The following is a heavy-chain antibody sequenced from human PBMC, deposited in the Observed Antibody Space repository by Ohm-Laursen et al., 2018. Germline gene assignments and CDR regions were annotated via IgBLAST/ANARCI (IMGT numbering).Heavy chain of an antibody. D-gene: IGHD2-2*01. CDR3: AGGEYKRYCSSTSCRICYYYGMDV. CDR1: GFTFADYA. Sequence: SLRLSCSASGFTFADYAMHWVRQVPGKALEWVSGISWNSVGIGYADSVKGRFTISRDNAKNSLYLQMSSLRADDTAVYYCAGGEYKRYCSSTSCRICYYYGMDVWGQGTTVTVSS. V-gene: IGHV3-9*01. J-gene: IGHJ6*02. CDR2: ISWNSVGI.